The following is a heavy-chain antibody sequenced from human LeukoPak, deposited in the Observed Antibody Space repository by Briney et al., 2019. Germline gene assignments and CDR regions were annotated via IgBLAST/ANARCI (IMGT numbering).Heavy chain of an antibody. CDR2: IIPILGIA. CDR1: GGTFSSYA. Sequence: GASVKVSCKASGGTFSSYAISWVRQAPGQGLEWMGRIIPILGIANYAQKFQGRVTITADKSTSTAYMELSSLRSEDTAVYYCARDPGDAYCGGDCYYWYFDLWGRGTLVTVSS. CDR3: ARDPGDAYCGGDCYYWYFDL. V-gene: IGHV1-69*04. D-gene: IGHD2-21*01. J-gene: IGHJ2*01.